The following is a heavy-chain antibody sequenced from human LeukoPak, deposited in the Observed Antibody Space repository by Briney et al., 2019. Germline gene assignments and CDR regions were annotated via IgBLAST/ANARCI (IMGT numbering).Heavy chain of an antibody. CDR2: IIPIFGTA. V-gene: IGHV1-69*13. CDR1: GGTFSSYA. Sequence: SVKVSCKASGGTFSSYAISWVRQAPGQGLEWMGGIIPIFGTANYAQKFQGRVTITADESTSTAYMELSSLRSEDTAVYYCARVSDYYGSGSYYNTDLVGAFDIWGQGTMVTVSS. D-gene: IGHD3-10*01. J-gene: IGHJ3*02. CDR3: ARVSDYYGSGSYYNTDLVGAFDI.